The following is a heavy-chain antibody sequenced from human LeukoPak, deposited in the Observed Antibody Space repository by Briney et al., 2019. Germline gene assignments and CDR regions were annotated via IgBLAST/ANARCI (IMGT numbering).Heavy chain of an antibody. V-gene: IGHV1-2*02. D-gene: IGHD6-13*01. J-gene: IGHJ6*03. Sequence: ASVKVSCKASGYTSTSYYMHWVRQAPGQGLEWMGWINPNSGGTNYAQKFQGRVTMTRDTSISTAYMELSRLRSDDTAVYYCARGRRQQLDTLYYYYYYMDVWGKGTTVTVSS. CDR1: GYTSTSYY. CDR3: ARGRRQQLDTLYYYYYYMDV. CDR2: INPNSGGT.